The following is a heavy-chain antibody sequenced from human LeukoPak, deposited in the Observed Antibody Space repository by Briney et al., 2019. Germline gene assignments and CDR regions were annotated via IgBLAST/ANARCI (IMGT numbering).Heavy chain of an antibody. CDR3: ARGSRQYYYGSGSNMDV. CDR1: GFTFSRYG. D-gene: IGHD3-10*01. CDR2: IRYDGSNK. J-gene: IGHJ6*03. Sequence: GGSLRLSCAASGFTFSRYGMHWVRQAPGKGLEWVAFIRYDGSNKYYADSVKGRFTISRDNAKNSLYLQMNSLRAEDTAVYYCARGSRQYYYGSGSNMDVWGKGTTVTVSS. V-gene: IGHV3-30*02.